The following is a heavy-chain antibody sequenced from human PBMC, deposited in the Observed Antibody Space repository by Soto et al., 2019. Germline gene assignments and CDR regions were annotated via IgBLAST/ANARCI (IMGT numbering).Heavy chain of an antibody. J-gene: IGHJ3*02. CDR1: GFTFSTYG. Sequence: QVQLVESGGGVVQSGRSLRLSCAASGFTFSTYGMHWVRQAPGKGLEWVAVISYDGSYKYYADSVKGRFTISRDNSKNTLFLQMNSLRAEDTAVYYCAKALLAHDAFDIWGQGTMVTVSS. CDR3: AKALLAHDAFDI. CDR2: ISYDGSYK. V-gene: IGHV3-30*18.